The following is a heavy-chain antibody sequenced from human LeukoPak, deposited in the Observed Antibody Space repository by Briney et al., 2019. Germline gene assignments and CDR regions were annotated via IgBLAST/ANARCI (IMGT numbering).Heavy chain of an antibody. V-gene: IGHV3-23*01. Sequence: GGSLRLSCAASGFTFGSYMMTWVRQAPGRGLEWVSTISSNGGSTYYADSVKGRFTISRDNSKNTLYLQMSSLRAEDTAIYYCARYCSGASCYSGVDYWGQGTLVPVSS. CDR2: ISSNGGST. CDR1: GFTFGSYM. J-gene: IGHJ4*02. CDR3: ARYCSGASCYSGVDY. D-gene: IGHD2-15*01.